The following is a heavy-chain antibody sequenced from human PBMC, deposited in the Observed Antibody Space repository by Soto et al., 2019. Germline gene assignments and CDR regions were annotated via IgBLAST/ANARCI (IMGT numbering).Heavy chain of an antibody. J-gene: IGHJ4*02. D-gene: IGHD3-10*01. CDR1: GFTVSSNY. CDR2: IYSGGSK. Sequence: EVQMVETGGGLIQPGGSLRLSCAASGFTVSSNYMNWVRQAPGKGLEWISAIYSGGSKYYADSVKGRFTISRDNSKNTVHLQKNSLRAEDTAVYYCAGGFYGSGRVDHGGQGTLVTVSS. V-gene: IGHV3-53*02. CDR3: AGGFYGSGRVDH.